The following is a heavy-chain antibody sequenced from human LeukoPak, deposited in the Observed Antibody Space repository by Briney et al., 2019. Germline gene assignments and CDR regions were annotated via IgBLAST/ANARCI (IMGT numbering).Heavy chain of an antibody. CDR3: ARLLDDILTGYYRPFYFDY. CDR1: GGSISSSSYY. CDR2: IYYSGST. Sequence: SETLSLTCTVSGGSISSSSYYWGWIRQPPGKGLEWIGSIYYSGSTNYNPSLKSRVTISVDTSKNQFSLKLSSVTAADTAVYYCARLLDDILTGYYRPFYFDYWGQGTLVTVSS. D-gene: IGHD3-9*01. V-gene: IGHV4-39*01. J-gene: IGHJ4*02.